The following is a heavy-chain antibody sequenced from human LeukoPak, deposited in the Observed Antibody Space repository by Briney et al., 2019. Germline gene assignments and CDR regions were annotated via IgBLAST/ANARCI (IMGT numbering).Heavy chain of an antibody. V-gene: IGHV1-18*01. D-gene: IGHD2-2*01. CDR1: GYTFTSYG. CDR2: ISAYNGNT. CDR3: ARSNVVVPAASNFDY. Sequence: GASVKVSCKASGYTFTSYGISWVRQAPGQGLEWMGCISAYNGNTNYAQKLQGRVTMTTDTSTSTAYMELRSLRSGDTAVYYCARSNVVVPAASNFDYWGQGTLVTVSS. J-gene: IGHJ4*02.